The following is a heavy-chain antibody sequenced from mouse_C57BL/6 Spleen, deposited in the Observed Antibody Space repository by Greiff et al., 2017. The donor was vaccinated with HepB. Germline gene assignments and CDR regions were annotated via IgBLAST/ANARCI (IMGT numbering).Heavy chain of an antibody. CDR1: GYTFTSYG. Sequence: QVQLQQSGAELARPGASVKLSCKASGYTFTSYGISWVKQRTGQGLEWIGEIYPRSGNTYYNEKFKGKATLTADKSSSTAYIELRSLTSEDSAVYFCARDYDGYYRTYFDVWGTGTTVTVSS. CDR3: ARDYDGYYRTYFDV. J-gene: IGHJ1*03. D-gene: IGHD2-3*01. CDR2: IYPRSGNT. V-gene: IGHV1-81*01.